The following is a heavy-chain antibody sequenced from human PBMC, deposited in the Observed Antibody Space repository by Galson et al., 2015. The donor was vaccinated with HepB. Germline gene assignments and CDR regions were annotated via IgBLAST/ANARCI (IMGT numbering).Heavy chain of an antibody. CDR3: ARDAGWGYCRSASCFHFDY. CDR1: GFTFSNYA. V-gene: IGHV3-23*01. D-gene: IGHD2-2*01. Sequence: SLRLSCAASGFTFSNYAMTWVRQTPGKGLEWVSAISDSGRATYYADSVKGRFTISRDSSKNTTFLHMNSLRAEDTAKYFCARDAGWGYCRSASCFHFDYWAQGTLVIVSS. CDR2: ISDSGRAT. J-gene: IGHJ4*02.